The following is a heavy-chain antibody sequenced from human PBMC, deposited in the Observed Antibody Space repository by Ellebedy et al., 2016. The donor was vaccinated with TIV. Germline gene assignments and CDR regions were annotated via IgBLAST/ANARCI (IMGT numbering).Heavy chain of an antibody. CDR1: GGSISSYY. CDR2: NFYSGST. V-gene: IGHV4-59*01. Sequence: SETLSLTXTVSGGSISSYYWSWIRQPPGKGLEWIGYNFYSGSTNYNPSLKSRVTISVDTSKNQFSLKLRSVTAADTAVYYCARRDVRSGGSFLFDYWGQGTLVTVSS. CDR3: ARRDVRSGGSFLFDY. J-gene: IGHJ4*02. D-gene: IGHD6-25*01.